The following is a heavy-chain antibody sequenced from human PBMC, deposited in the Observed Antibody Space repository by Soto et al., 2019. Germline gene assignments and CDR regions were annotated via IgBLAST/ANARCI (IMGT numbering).Heavy chain of an antibody. D-gene: IGHD6-13*01. Sequence: SETLSLTCAVYGGSFSGYYWSWIRQPPGKGLEWIGEINHSGSTNYNPSLKSRVTISVDTSKNQFSLKLSSVTAADTAVYYCARGMERVGKYSSSWYGRSPNYYYYYGMDVWGQGTTVTVSS. CDR1: GGSFSGYY. CDR3: ARGMERVGKYSSSWYGRSPNYYYYYGMDV. CDR2: INHSGST. J-gene: IGHJ6*02. V-gene: IGHV4-34*01.